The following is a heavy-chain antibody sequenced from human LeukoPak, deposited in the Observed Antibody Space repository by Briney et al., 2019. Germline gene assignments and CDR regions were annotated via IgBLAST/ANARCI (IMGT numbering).Heavy chain of an antibody. CDR1: GFTFDDYA. CDR3: AKPARTDYADY. D-gene: IGHD1-14*01. J-gene: IGHJ4*02. CDR2: LNWNSGGI. Sequence: PGGSLRLSCAASGFTFDDYAMHWVRQAPGKGLEWVSGLNWNSGGIVYADSVKGRFTISRDNSKNTLYLQMNSLRAEDTAVYYCAKPARTDYADYWGQGTLVTVSS. V-gene: IGHV3-9*01.